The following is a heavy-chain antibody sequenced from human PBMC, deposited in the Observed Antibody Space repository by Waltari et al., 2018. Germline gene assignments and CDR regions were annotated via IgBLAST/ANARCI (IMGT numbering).Heavy chain of an antibody. V-gene: IGHV1-2*02. CDR1: GYTFIGYY. CDR2: INPNSGGT. CDR3: ARRLEREGTYYFDY. J-gene: IGHJ4*02. D-gene: IGHD1-7*01. Sequence: QVQLVQSGTEVKKPGASVKVSCQSSGYTFIGYYIHWVRPAPGQGLEWMGWINPNSGGTDYAQKFQGRVTMTSDTSISTAYMELSRLRSDDTAVYYCARRLEREGTYYFDYWGPGTLVTVSS.